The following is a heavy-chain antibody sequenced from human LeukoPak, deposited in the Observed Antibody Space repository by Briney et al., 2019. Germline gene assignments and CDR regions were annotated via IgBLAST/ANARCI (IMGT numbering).Heavy chain of an antibody. CDR2: IIPILGIA. D-gene: IGHD1-26*01. CDR1: LCTFSSYT. J-gene: IGHJ5*02. Sequence: AVQVSCKASLCTFSSYTISWVRQAPAQGLEWVGMIIPILGIANYLQKFQGRVTITADKSASTGYMELSSLRSEDTAVYYCAGSIGGEVDPWGEGSLVSVSS. CDR3: AGSIGGEVDP. V-gene: IGHV1-69*02.